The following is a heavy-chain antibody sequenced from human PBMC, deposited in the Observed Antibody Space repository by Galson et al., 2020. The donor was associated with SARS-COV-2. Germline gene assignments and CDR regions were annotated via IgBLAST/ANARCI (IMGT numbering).Heavy chain of an antibody. CDR3: ARSLLVAGMDV. CDR1: VGSISGYY. J-gene: IGHJ6*02. V-gene: IGHV4-59*01. CDR2: IFSSGGA. D-gene: IGHD3-3*01. Sequence: SETLSLTCSVSVGSISGYYWSWIRQPPGEGLEWIGYIFSSGGATYNPSLKSRANISVDTSKNQLSLKLSSVTAADTAIYFCARSLLVAGMDVWGQGTTVTVSS.